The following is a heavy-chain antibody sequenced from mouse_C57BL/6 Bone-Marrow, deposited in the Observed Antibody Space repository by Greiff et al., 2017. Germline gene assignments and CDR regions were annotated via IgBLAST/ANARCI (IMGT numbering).Heavy chain of an antibody. J-gene: IGHJ2*01. Sequence: QVQLQQSGAELVKPGASVKLSCKASGYTFTEYTIHWVKQRSGQGLEWIGWFYPGSGSIKYNERFKDKATLTADKSSNTGYMELSRLTSEDSAVYFCARDGRYNDYEGYFDYWGQGTTLTVSS. V-gene: IGHV1-62-2*01. CDR1: GYTFTEYT. CDR2: FYPGSGSI. CDR3: ARDGRYNDYEGYFDY. D-gene: IGHD2-4*01.